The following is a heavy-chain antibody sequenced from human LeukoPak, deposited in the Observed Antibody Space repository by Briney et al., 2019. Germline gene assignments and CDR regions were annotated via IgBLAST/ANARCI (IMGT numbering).Heavy chain of an antibody. D-gene: IGHD2-15*01. V-gene: IGHV3-66*01. J-gene: IGHJ4*02. Sequence: GGCLRLSCAASGFTVSSNYMSWVRQAPGKGLEWVSVIYSGGSTYYADSVKGRFTISRDNSKNTPYLQMNSLRAEDTAVYYCARDLVEYGIIDYWGQGTLVTVSS. CDR3: ARDLVEYGIIDY. CDR1: GFTVSSNY. CDR2: IYSGGST.